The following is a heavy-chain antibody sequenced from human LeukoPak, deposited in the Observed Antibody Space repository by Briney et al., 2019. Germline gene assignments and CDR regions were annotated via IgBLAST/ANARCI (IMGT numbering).Heavy chain of an antibody. J-gene: IGHJ3*02. CDR3: AREQMYHYYDSSGWMSYAFDI. CDR2: IIPIFGTA. Sequence: GGSLRLSCAASGFTFSSYAISWVRQAPGQGLEWIGGIIPIFGTANYAQKFQGRVTITADESTSTAYMELSSLRSEDTAVYYCAREQMYHYYDSSGWMSYAFDIWGQGTMVTVSS. D-gene: IGHD3-22*01. V-gene: IGHV1-69*01. CDR1: GFTFSSYA.